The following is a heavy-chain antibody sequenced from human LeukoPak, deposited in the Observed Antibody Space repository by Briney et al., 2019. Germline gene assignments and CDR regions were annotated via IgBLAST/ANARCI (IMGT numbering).Heavy chain of an antibody. V-gene: IGHV1-2*04. CDR1: GYTFTGYY. J-gene: IGHJ6*02. Sequence: ASVKVSCKASGYTFTGYYMHWVRQAPGQGLEWMGWINPNSGGTNYAQKFQGWVTMTRDTSISTAYMELSRLRSDDTAVYYCARESYYGSGRTYYYYGMDVWGQGTTVTVSS. D-gene: IGHD3-10*01. CDR3: ARESYYGSGRTYYYYGMDV. CDR2: INPNSGGT.